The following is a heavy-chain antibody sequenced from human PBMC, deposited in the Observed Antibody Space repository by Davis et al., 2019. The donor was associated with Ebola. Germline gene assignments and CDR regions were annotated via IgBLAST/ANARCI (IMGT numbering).Heavy chain of an antibody. D-gene: IGHD4-11*01. J-gene: IGHJ4*02. V-gene: IGHV3-21*01. CDR1: GFTFSSYG. CDR3: ARDSDDYSFDY. Sequence: GESLKISCAASGFTFSSYGMHWVRQAPGKGLEWVSSISSSSSYIYYADSVKGRFTISRDNSKNTLYLQMNSLRPEDTAVYYCARDSDDYSFDYWGQGTLVTVSS. CDR2: ISSSSSYI.